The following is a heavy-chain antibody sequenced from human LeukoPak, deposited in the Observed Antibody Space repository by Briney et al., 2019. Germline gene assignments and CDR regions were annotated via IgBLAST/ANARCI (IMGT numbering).Heavy chain of an antibody. CDR3: ARVGLGSCSSTTCYGRAFDI. CDR2: INPSGGST. V-gene: IGHV1-46*01. J-gene: IGHJ3*02. D-gene: IGHD2-2*01. Sequence: ASVKVSCKASGYTFTSYYMHWVRQAPGQGLEWMGIINPSGGSTSYAQKFQGRVTMTRDTSISTAYMELSRLRSDDTAVYYCARVGLGSCSSTTCYGRAFDIWGQGTMVTVFS. CDR1: GYTFTSYY.